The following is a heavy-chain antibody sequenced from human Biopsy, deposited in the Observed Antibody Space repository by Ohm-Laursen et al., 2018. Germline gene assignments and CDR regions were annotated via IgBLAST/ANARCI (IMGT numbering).Heavy chain of an antibody. CDR1: GESFNGYY. Sequence: SETLSLTCAVYGESFNGYYWSWIRQTPGKGLEWIGEINHSGRTNYNPSLKSRVTISVDTSKNQFSLKVRSVTAADTAVYYCVRGVDYYDPYYYYGLDVWGQGTTVTVSS. CDR3: VRGVDYYDPYYYYGLDV. V-gene: IGHV4-34*01. J-gene: IGHJ6*02. D-gene: IGHD3-16*01. CDR2: INHSGRT.